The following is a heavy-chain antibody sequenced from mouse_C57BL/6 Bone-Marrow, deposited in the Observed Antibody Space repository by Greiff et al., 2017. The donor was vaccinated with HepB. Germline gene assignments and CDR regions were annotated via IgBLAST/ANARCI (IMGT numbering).Heavy chain of an antibody. D-gene: IGHD2-3*01. Sequence: QVQLQQSGAELARPGASVKLSCKASGYTFTSYGISWVKQRTGQGLEWIGEIYPRSGNTYYNEKFKGKATLTADKSSSTAYMELRSLTSEDSAVYFCARRDGYPWYFDVWGTGTTVTVSS. J-gene: IGHJ1*03. CDR1: GYTFTSYG. CDR3: ARRDGYPWYFDV. CDR2: IYPRSGNT. V-gene: IGHV1-81*01.